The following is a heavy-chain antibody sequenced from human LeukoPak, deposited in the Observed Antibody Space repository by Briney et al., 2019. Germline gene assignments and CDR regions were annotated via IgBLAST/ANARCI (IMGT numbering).Heavy chain of an antibody. V-gene: IGHV4-39*07. D-gene: IGHD3-10*01. Sequence: SETLSLTCTVSGGSISSSSYYWGWIRQPPGKGLEWIGSIYYSGSTYYNPSLKSRVTISVDTSKNQFSLKLSSVTAADTAVYYCATGLLWFGGWDYWGQGTLVTVSS. J-gene: IGHJ4*02. CDR1: GGSISSSSYY. CDR3: ATGLLWFGGWDY. CDR2: IYYSGST.